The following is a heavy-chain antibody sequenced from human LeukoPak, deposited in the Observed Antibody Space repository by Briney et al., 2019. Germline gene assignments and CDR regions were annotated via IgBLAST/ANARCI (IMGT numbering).Heavy chain of an antibody. V-gene: IGHV4-59*08. D-gene: IGHD7-27*01. CDR1: GGSISNYF. CDR3: ARRPTGDPKFDY. J-gene: IGHJ4*02. CDR2: IYSSGST. Sequence: SETLSLTCSVSGGSISNYFWTWIREPPGKGLEWIGYIYSSGSTYYNPSLKSRVTISVDTSKNRFSLKLSTVTAADTAVYYCARRPTGDPKFDYWGQGTLVTVSS.